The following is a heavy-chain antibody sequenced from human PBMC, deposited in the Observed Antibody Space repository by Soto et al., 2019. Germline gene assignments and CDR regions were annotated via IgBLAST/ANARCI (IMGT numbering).Heavy chain of an antibody. CDR2: ISSSSSYI. V-gene: IGHV3-21*01. CDR1: GFTFSSYS. CDR3: ARAVADSSSWCNYLYDYGMDV. J-gene: IGHJ6*04. D-gene: IGHD6-13*01. Sequence: GGSLRLSCAASGFTFSSYSMNWVRQAPGKGLEWVSSISSSSSYIYYADSVKGRSTSARDNAKNSLYRQMNSLRAEDTAVYYCARAVADSSSWCNYLYDYGMDVWGEGTTVPVSS.